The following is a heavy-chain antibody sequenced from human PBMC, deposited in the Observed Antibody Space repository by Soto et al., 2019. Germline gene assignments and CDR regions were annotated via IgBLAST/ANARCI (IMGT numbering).Heavy chain of an antibody. J-gene: IGHJ4*02. V-gene: IGHV1-69*04. CDR3: ARDMGSGYDFDY. CDR2: IIPILGIA. D-gene: IGHD5-12*01. CDR1: GGTFSSYT. Sequence: SVNVSCKASGGTFSSYTISWVRQAPGQGLEWMGRIIPILGIANYAQKFQGRVTITADKSTSTAYMELSSLRSEDTAVYYCARDMGSGYDFDYWGQGTLVTVSS.